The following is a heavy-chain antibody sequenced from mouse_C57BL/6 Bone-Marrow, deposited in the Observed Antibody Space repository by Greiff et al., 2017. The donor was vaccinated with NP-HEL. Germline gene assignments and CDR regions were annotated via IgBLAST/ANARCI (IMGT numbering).Heavy chain of an antibody. J-gene: IGHJ3*01. CDR2: ISNLAYCI. CDR1: GFTFSDYG. CDR3: ASVITTGLPFAY. D-gene: IGHD1-1*01. Sequence: EVHLVESGGGLVQPGGSLKLSCAASGFTFSDYGMAWVRQAPRKGPEWVAFISNLAYCIYYADTVTGRFTISRENAKNTLYLEMSSMNFEDTAMYDCASVITTGLPFAYWGQGTLVTVSA. V-gene: IGHV5-15*01.